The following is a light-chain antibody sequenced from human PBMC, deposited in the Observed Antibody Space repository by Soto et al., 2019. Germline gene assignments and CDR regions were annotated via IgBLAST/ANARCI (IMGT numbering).Light chain of an antibody. CDR2: EGT. J-gene: IGLJ1*01. CDR1: TSDVGSYSL. CDR3: CSYAGSATYV. V-gene: IGLV2-23*01. Sequence: QSVLTQPASLSGSPGQSITISCTGTTSDVGSYSLVSWYQQHPGKAPKLMIYEGTKRPSGVSNRFSGSKSGNTASLTISGLQAEDEADYYCCSYAGSATYVFGTGTKVTVL.